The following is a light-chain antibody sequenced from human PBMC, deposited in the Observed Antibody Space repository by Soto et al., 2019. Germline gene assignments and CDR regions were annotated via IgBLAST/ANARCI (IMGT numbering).Light chain of an antibody. J-gene: IGLJ2*01. CDR2: EVI. Sequence: QSALTQPASVSGSPGQSITISCTATSSDVGVYNYVSWYQQYPGKAPKLMIYEVINRPSGISNRFSGSRSANTASLIISGLQAEDEADYYCSSYTSSSTLIFGGGTKVTVL. CDR1: SSDVGVYNY. V-gene: IGLV2-14*01. CDR3: SSYTSSSTLI.